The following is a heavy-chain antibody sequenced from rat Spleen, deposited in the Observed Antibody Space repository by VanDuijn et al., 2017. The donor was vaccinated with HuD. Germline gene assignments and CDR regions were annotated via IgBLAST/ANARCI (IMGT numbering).Heavy chain of an antibody. J-gene: IGHJ2*01. CDR3: ARPSARYSSGYSYYFEH. CDR2: IIYDGSRT. V-gene: IGHV5-17*01. CDR1: GFTFSDYA. D-gene: IGHD4-3*01. Sequence: EVQLVESGGGLVQPGRSLKLSCAASGFTFSDYAMAWVRQAPQKGLEWVATIIYDGSRTYYRDSVKGQFTLSRDNAESTLYLQMNSLRSEDTATYYCARPSARYSSGYSYYFEHWGQGVMVTVSS.